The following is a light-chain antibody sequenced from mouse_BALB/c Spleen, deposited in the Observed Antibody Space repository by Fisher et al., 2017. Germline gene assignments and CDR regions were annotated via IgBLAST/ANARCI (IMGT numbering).Light chain of an antibody. CDR2: RTS. Sequence: DIVMTQSTTTMAASPGEKITITCSASSSISSNYLHWYQQKPGFSPKLLIYRTSNLASGVPARFSGSGSGTSYSLTISSLEYEDMGIYYCLQYDEFPYTFGGGTKLEIK. CDR3: LQYDEFPYT. V-gene: IGKV4-91*01. CDR1: SSISSNY. J-gene: IGKJ2*01.